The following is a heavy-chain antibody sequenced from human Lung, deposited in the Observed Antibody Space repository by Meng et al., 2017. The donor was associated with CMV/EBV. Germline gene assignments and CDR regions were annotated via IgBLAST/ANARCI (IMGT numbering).Heavy chain of an antibody. D-gene: IGHD2-15*01. CDR1: GYTFGSYG. Sequence: QVNLLQSGPEVKKPGASGRVSCKASGYTFGSYGICWVRQAPGQGLEWMGWFVNYVDTYPAPKFQGRVTMTTDTHTNTAFMELRSLTSDDTAVYYCASGTPGRSYCDYWGQGTLVTVSS. J-gene: IGHJ4*02. V-gene: IGHV1-18*01. CDR2: FVNYVDT. CDR3: ASGTPGRSYCDY.